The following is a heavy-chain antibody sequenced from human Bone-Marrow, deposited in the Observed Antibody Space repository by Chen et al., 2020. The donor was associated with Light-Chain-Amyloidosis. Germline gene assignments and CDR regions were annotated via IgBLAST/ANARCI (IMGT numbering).Heavy chain of an antibody. Sequence: EVQLEQSGPEVKKPGESLKISCKGSGYTFPTYWIGLVRQRLGKGLEWMGVISPDESDARYSPSFEGHVTISADKSITPAYLQWRSLKALDTAMYYCARRRDGYNFDYWGQGTLVTVSS. V-gene: IGHV5-51*01. CDR3: ARRRDGYNFDY. CDR1: GYTFPTYW. J-gene: IGHJ4*02. D-gene: IGHD5-12*01. CDR2: ISPDESDA.